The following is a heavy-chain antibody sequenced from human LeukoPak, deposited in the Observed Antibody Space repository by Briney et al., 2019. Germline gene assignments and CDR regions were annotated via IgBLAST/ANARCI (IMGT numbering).Heavy chain of an antibody. CDR1: GFTVSSNY. D-gene: IGHD7-27*01. CDR2: IYSGGST. J-gene: IGHJ4*02. V-gene: IGHV3-53*01. Sequence: GGSLRLSCAASGFTVSSNYMSWVRQAPGKGLEWVSVIYSGGSTYYADSVKGRFTISRDNSKNTLFLQMNSLRAEDTAVYYCAKDGGLWVSAHWGDSWGRGTLVTVSS. CDR3: AKDGGLWVSAHWGDS.